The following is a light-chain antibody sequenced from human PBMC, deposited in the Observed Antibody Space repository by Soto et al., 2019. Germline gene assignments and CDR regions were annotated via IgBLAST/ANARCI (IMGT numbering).Light chain of an antibody. CDR2: DAS. CDR1: QDISNY. V-gene: IGKV1-33*01. Sequence: DIQMTQSPSSLSASVGDRVTITCHASQDISNYLNWYQQKPGKAPKLLIYDASNLETEVPSRFSGSGSGTDFTFTISSLQPEDIATYYCQQYDNLSLTFGGGTKVDIK. J-gene: IGKJ4*01. CDR3: QQYDNLSLT.